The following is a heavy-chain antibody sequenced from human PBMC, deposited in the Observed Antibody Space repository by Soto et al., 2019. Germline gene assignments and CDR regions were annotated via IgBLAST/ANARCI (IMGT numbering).Heavy chain of an antibody. J-gene: IGHJ4*02. CDR1: GFTFSGFG. CDR3: AKDHLPSTVTTPGY. Sequence: QVQLVESGGGVVQPGRSLRLSCAASGFTFSGFGMHWVRQAPGKGLEWVAVISYDGNNKYYADCVKGRFTISRDNSKNTLYLQMNTLRAEDTAVYYCAKDHLPSTVTTPGYWGQGTLVTVSS. D-gene: IGHD4-17*01. CDR2: ISYDGNNK. V-gene: IGHV3-30*18.